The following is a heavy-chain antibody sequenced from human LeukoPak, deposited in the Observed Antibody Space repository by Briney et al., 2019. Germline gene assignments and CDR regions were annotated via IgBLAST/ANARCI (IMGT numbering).Heavy chain of an antibody. CDR2: ISGSDVST. CDR3: AKGGCSSTTCLVDY. J-gene: IGHJ4*02. D-gene: IGHD2-2*01. CDR1: GFTFSSYA. Sequence: GGSLRLSCAASGFTFSSYAMFWVRQAPGKGLEWVSAISGSDVSTYYADSVKGWFTISRDNSKSTLYLQMHSLRAEDTAIYYCAKGGCSSTTCLVDYWGQGTLVPVSS. V-gene: IGHV3-23*01.